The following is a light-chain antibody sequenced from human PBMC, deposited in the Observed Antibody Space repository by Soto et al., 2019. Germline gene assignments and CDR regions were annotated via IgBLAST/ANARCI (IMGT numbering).Light chain of an antibody. CDR2: DAS. Sequence: EIVLTQSPATLSLSPGNRATLSCRASQGVSGYLAWYQQKPGQAPRLLIYDASNRATGIPARCSGSGSGTDFTLTITSLEPEDFAVYYCQQRSNWPSTFGGGTKVEI. V-gene: IGKV3-11*01. CDR1: QGVSGY. CDR3: QQRSNWPST. J-gene: IGKJ4*01.